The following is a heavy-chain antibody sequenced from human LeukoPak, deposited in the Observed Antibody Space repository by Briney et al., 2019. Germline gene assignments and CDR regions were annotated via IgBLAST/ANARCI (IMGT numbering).Heavy chain of an antibody. J-gene: IGHJ6*04. Sequence: ASVKVSSKASGYTFISYYMHWVRQAPGQGLEWMGIINPSVGSTSYAQKFQGRVTMTRDTSTSTVYMELSSLRSEDTAVYYCASGDSIAAASSPYYYYYGMDVWGKGTTVTVSS. CDR1: GYTFISYY. CDR3: ASGDSIAAASSPYYYYYGMDV. D-gene: IGHD6-13*01. V-gene: IGHV1-46*01. CDR2: INPSVGST.